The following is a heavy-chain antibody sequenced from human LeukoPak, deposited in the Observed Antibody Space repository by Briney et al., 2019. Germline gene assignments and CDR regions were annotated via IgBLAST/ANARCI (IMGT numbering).Heavy chain of an antibody. V-gene: IGHV4-59*01. CDR3: ARGAYGGNRFFDS. CDR2: IYYSGDT. J-gene: IGHJ4*02. CDR1: GDSISSDY. D-gene: IGHD3-16*01. Sequence: SGPRLVKSSETLFLTCTVSGDSISSDYWRWLRQPPGKGLEWIGYIYYSGDTIHSPSLSSRVAMSMDTSKNHFSLSLGSVTAADTAMYYCARGAYGGNRFFDSWGKGTLVTVSS.